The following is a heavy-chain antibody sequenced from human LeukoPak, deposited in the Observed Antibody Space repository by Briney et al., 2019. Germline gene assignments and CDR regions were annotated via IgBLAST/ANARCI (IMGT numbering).Heavy chain of an antibody. V-gene: IGHV4-30-2*01. Sequence: SETLSLTCAVSGGSISSGGYSWSWIRQPPEKGLEWIGYIYQNGNTYYNPSLKSRVTISVDRSKNQFSLNLSSVTAADTAVYYCARHAPGGAFDIWGQGTMVTVSS. D-gene: IGHD3-16*01. J-gene: IGHJ3*02. CDR1: GGSISSGGYS. CDR2: IYQNGNT. CDR3: ARHAPGGAFDI.